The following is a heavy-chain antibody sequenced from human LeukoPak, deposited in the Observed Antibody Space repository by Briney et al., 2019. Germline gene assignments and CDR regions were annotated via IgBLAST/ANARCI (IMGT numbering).Heavy chain of an antibody. CDR1: GGSISSYY. CDR3: ARLNYDFWSGYPLPSDY. V-gene: IGHV4-59*01. Sequence: SETLSLTCTVSGGSISSYYWSWIRQPPGKGLEWIGYIYYGGSTNYNPSLKSRVTISVDTSKNQFSLKLSSVTAADTAVYYCARLNYDFWSGYPLPSDYWGQGTLVTVSS. CDR2: IYYGGST. D-gene: IGHD3-3*01. J-gene: IGHJ4*02.